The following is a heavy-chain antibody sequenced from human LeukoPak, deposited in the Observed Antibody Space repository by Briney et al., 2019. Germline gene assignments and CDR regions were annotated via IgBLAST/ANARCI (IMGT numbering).Heavy chain of an antibody. D-gene: IGHD3-10*01. J-gene: IGHJ4*02. Sequence: SETLSLTCAVYGGSFSGYYWSWIRQPPGKGLEWIGEINHSGSTNYNPSLKSRVTISVDTSKNQLSLKLSSVTAADTAVYYCARGITMVRGVPTVFDYWGQGTLVTVSS. V-gene: IGHV4-34*01. CDR3: ARGITMVRGVPTVFDY. CDR1: GGSFSGYY. CDR2: INHSGST.